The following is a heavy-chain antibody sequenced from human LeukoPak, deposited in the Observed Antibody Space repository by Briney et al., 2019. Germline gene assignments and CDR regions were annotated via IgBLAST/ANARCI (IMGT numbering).Heavy chain of an antibody. J-gene: IGHJ4*02. D-gene: IGHD6-19*01. CDR3: ARGSSTVAGTGSDY. CDR2: ISSSSTYI. CDR1: GFTFSSYN. V-gene: IGHV3-21*01. Sequence: PGGFLRLSCAASGFTFSSYNINWVRQAPGKGLEWVSSISSSSTYIYYADSVKGRFTISRDNAKNSLYLQMNSLRAEDTAVYYCARGSSTVAGTGSDYWGQGTLVTVSS.